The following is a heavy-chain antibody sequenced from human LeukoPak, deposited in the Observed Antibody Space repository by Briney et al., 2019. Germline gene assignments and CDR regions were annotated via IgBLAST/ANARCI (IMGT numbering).Heavy chain of an antibody. CDR3: ARNKPRGAYCGGDCYHFDY. V-gene: IGHV4-4*07. Sequence: PSETLSLTCTVSSGSISSYYWSWIRQPAGKGLEWIGRIYTSGSTNYNPSLKSRVTMSVDTSKNQFSLKLSSVTAADTAVYYCARNKPRGAYCGGDCYHFDYWGQGTLVTVSS. D-gene: IGHD2-21*02. J-gene: IGHJ4*02. CDR1: SGSISSYY. CDR2: IYTSGST.